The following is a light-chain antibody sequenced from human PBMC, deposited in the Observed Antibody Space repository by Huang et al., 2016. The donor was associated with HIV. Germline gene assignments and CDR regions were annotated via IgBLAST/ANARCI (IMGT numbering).Light chain of an antibody. CDR2: LGS. V-gene: IGKV2-28*01. CDR1: QSLLHSTGYTY. J-gene: IGKJ2*02. CDR3: MQALQTPWT. Sequence: DIVMTQSPLSLPVTPGEPASISCRSTQSLLHSTGYTYLDWYLQKTGQAPQVLIYLGSNRASGVPDRFSGSGSGTDFTLKISRVEAEEVGVYYCMQALQTPWTFGQGTKLEIK.